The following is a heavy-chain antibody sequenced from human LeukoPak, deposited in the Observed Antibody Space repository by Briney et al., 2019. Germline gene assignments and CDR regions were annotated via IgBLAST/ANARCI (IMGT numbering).Heavy chain of an antibody. Sequence: SETLSLTCAVYGGSFSGYYWSWIRQPPGKGLEWIGEINHSGSTNYNPSLKSRVTISVDTSKNQFSLKLSSVTAADTAVYYCARGRRYWAFDVWGQGTTVTVSS. V-gene: IGHV4-34*01. CDR3: ARGRRYWAFDV. CDR2: INHSGST. CDR1: GGSFSGYY. D-gene: IGHD2-8*02. J-gene: IGHJ6*02.